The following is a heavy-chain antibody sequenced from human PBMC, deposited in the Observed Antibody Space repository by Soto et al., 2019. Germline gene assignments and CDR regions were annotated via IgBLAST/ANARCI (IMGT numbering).Heavy chain of an antibody. CDR3: ARRYRIVGATGGFDY. D-gene: IGHD1-26*01. CDR2: IYYSGST. CDR1: GGSISSSSYY. V-gene: IGHV4-39*01. J-gene: IGHJ4*02. Sequence: SETLSLTCTVSGGSISSSSYYWGWIRQPPGKGLEWIGSIYYSGSTYYNPSLKSRVTISVDTSKNQFSLKLSSVTAADTAVYYCARRYRIVGATGGFDYWGQGTLVTVSS.